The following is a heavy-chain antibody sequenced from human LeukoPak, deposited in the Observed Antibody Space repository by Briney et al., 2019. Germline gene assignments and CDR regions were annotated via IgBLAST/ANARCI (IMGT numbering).Heavy chain of an antibody. CDR3: ARLGSGWDYGYNWFDP. CDR2: IYYSGST. CDR1: SGSISSSSYY. D-gene: IGHD6-19*01. V-gene: IGHV4-39*01. J-gene: IGHJ5*02. Sequence: SETLSLTCTVSSGSISSSSYYWGWIRQPPGKGLEWIGSIYYSGSTYYNPSLKSRVTISVDTSKNQFSLKLRSVTAADTAVYYCARLGSGWDYGYNWFDPWGQGTLVTVSS.